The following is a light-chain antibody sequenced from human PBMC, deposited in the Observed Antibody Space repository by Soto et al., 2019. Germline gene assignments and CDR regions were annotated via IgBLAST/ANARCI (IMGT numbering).Light chain of an antibody. CDR3: QQYGSSPLT. Sequence: EIVLTQSPGTLSLSPGERATLSCRASQSVSSSYLAWYQQKPGQAPKVLIYRASSRATGIPDRFSGSGSGTDFTLTISKLEPEDFAVYYCQQYGSSPLTFGGGTQVEIK. CDR2: RAS. V-gene: IGKV3-20*01. CDR1: QSVSSSY. J-gene: IGKJ4*01.